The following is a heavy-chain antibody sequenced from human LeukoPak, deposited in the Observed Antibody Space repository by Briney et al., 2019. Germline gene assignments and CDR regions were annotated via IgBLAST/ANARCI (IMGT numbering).Heavy chain of an antibody. CDR3: TRGGVNWNYDY. V-gene: IGHV4-59*08. Sequence: SETLSLTCTVSGGSISSYYWSWIRQPPGKGLEWIRYIYYSGNTNYNPSLKSRVTISVDTSKNQFSLNLSSVTAADTAIYYCTRGGVNWNYDYWGQGTLVTVSS. CDR1: GGSISSYY. D-gene: IGHD1-7*01. J-gene: IGHJ4*02. CDR2: IYYSGNT.